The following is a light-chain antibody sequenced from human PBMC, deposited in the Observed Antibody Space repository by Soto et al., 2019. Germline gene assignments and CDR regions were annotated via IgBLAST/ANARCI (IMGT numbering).Light chain of an antibody. V-gene: IGKV3-11*01. CDR3: QQRSDWPLT. Sequence: EIVLAQSPATLSLSPGDRATLSCRASRSVGDYLAWYQQKHGQPPRLLIYDASNRATGIPARFSGSGSGTDFTLTISSLELEDFAVYYCQQRSDWPLTFGGGTKVEIK. CDR2: DAS. CDR1: RSVGDY. J-gene: IGKJ4*01.